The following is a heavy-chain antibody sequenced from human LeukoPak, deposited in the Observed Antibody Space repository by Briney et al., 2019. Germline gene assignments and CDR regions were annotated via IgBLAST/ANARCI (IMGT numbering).Heavy chain of an antibody. Sequence: SETLSLTCTVPGGSISTYYWSWVRQPPGRGLEWIGFIHYSGSTKYNPSLNSRVTMSVDTSKNQSSLTLSCVTAADTAVYYCAREYSYGYSYYFDYWGQGTLVTVSS. J-gene: IGHJ4*02. CDR3: AREYSYGYSYYFDY. CDR1: GGSISTYY. V-gene: IGHV4-59*01. D-gene: IGHD5-18*01. CDR2: IHYSGST.